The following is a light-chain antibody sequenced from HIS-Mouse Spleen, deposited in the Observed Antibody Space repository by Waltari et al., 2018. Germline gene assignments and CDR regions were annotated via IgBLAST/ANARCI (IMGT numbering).Light chain of an antibody. CDR2: EVS. CDR1: SSDAGGSHS. J-gene: IGLJ3*02. V-gene: IGLV2-14*01. CDR3: SSYTSSSTRV. Sequence: QSSLTEPASVSGSPGQSFSISCTGTSSDAGGSHSVSWYQQHPGKAPKLTIYEVSNRPSGVSNRFAGSKSGNTASLTISGLQAEDEADYYCSSYTSSSTRVFGGGTKLTVL.